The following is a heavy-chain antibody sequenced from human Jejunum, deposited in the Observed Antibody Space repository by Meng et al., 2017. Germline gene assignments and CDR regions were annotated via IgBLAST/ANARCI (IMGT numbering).Heavy chain of an antibody. J-gene: IGHJ5*02. V-gene: IGHV4-4*02. CDR1: GGSMSDSNG. CDR3: ARDLLGPPIAASGYFDP. D-gene: IGHD5-12*01. Sequence: VQLLESGPGLVTPSGTRSLTCAVSGGSMSDSNGWSWVRQTPGKGLEWIGEIYHTGSTNYNPSLKSRVTMSLDKSKNQFFLDLTSVTAADTAVYYCARDLLGPPIAASGYFDPWGQGTLVTVSS. CDR2: IYHTGST.